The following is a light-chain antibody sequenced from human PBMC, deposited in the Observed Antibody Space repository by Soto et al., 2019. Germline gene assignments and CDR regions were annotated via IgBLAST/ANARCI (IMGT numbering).Light chain of an antibody. CDR1: QSISSW. J-gene: IGKJ1*01. V-gene: IGKV1-5*03. CDR3: QQYNTYSGT. Sequence: DIQRTQSPSTLSASVGDRVTITCRASQSISSWLAWYQQKPGKAPKLLIHKASILRSGVPSRFSGSGSGTEFTLTISSLQPDDFATYYCQQYNTYSGTFGQGTKVEIK. CDR2: KAS.